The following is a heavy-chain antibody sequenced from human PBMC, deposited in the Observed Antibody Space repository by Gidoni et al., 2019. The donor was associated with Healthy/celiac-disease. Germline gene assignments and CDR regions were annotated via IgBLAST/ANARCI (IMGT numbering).Heavy chain of an antibody. CDR1: GYTFTSYA. D-gene: IGHD4-17*01. J-gene: IGHJ3*02. CDR3: ARVTGDYGDYESAFDI. CDR2: INAGNGNT. V-gene: IGHV1-3*01. Sequence: QVQLVQSGAEVKKPGASVKVSCKASGYTFTSYAMHWVRQAPGQRLEWMGWINAGNGNTKYSQKFQGRVTITRDTSASTAYMELSSLRSEDTAVYYCARVTGDYGDYESAFDIWGQGTMVTVSS.